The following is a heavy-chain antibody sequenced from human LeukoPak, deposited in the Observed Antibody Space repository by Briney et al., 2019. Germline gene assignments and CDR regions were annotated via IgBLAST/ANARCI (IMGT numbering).Heavy chain of an antibody. CDR3: AKDPVIYHGGSAWHSFDY. J-gene: IGHJ4*02. V-gene: IGHV3-23*01. CDR1: GFSFSSYA. Sequence: PGGSLGLSCAASGFSFSSYAMSWVRQAPGKGLEWVSYIGGDGIRTYYADSVKGRFTISRDNSKNTLYLQMNSLTAEDTAVYYCAKDPVIYHGGSAWHSFDYWGRGTLVTVSS. CDR2: IGGDGIRT. D-gene: IGHD6-19*01.